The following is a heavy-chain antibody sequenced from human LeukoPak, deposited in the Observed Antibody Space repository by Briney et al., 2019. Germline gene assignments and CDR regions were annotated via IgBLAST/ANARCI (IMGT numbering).Heavy chain of an antibody. D-gene: IGHD2-21*01. CDR2: IYENGGTT. V-gene: IGHV3-23*01. Sequence: EGSLRLSCVGSGFTFRSHAMSWVRQAPEKGLEFVSGIYENGGTTYYADSVKGRFSISRDNSKNTLYLQMDSLRGEDTAVYYCAKDFRIGYSAHFDYWGQGALVTVSS. CDR3: AKDFRIGYSAHFDY. CDR1: GFTFRSHA. J-gene: IGHJ4*02.